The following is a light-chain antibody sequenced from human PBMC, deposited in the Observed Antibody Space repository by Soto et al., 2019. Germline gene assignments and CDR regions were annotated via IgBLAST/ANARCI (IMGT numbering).Light chain of an antibody. J-gene: IGLJ2*01. CDR1: SSDVGGYNY. Sequence: QSVLTQPASVSGSPGQSITTSCTGTSSDVGGYNYVSWYQQHPGKAPKLMIYDVGNRPSGVSNRFSGSKSGNTASLTISGLQAEDEADYYCSSYTSSSTYVIFGGGTKLTVL. CDR3: SSYTSSSTYVI. CDR2: DVG. V-gene: IGLV2-14*03.